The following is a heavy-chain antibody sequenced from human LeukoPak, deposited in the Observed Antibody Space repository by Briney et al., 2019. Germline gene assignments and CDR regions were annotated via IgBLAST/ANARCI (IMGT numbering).Heavy chain of an antibody. V-gene: IGHV3-30-3*01. CDR2: ISYDGSHK. CDR3: TRGLGKYCSGGSCYSTVGFDY. D-gene: IGHD2-15*01. J-gene: IGHJ4*02. CDR1: GFTFSNYA. Sequence: GGSLRLSCAASGFTFSNYAIHWVRQAPGKGLEWVAVISYDGSHKYYADSVKGRFTISRDNSKNTLYLQINSLRAEDTAVYYCTRGLGKYCSGGSCYSTVGFDYWGQGTLVTASS.